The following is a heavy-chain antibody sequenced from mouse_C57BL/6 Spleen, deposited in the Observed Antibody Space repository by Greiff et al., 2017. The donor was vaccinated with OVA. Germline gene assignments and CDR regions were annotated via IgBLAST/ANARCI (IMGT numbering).Heavy chain of an antibody. D-gene: IGHD2-4*01. J-gene: IGHJ1*03. V-gene: IGHV1-61*01. Sequence: VKLQQPGAELVRPGSSVKLSCKASGYTFTSYWMDWVKQRPGQGLEWIGNIYPSDSETHYNQKFKDKATLTVDKSSSTAYMQLSSLTSEDSAVYYCAKGIYYDYDRYFDVWGTGTTVTVSS. CDR1: GYTFTSYW. CDR3: AKGIYYDYDRYFDV. CDR2: IYPSDSET.